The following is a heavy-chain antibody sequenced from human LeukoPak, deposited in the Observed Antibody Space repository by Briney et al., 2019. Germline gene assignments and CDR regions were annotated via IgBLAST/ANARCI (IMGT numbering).Heavy chain of an antibody. CDR2: ISAYNGNT. CDR1: GYTFTSYG. Sequence: ASVKVSCKASGYTFTSYGISWVRQAPGQGLEWMGWISAYNGNTNYAQKLQGRVTMTTDTSTSTAYMELRSLRPDDTAVYYCARALYGGYSDDYWGQGTLVTVSS. D-gene: IGHD4-23*01. CDR3: ARALYGGYSDDY. V-gene: IGHV1-18*01. J-gene: IGHJ4*02.